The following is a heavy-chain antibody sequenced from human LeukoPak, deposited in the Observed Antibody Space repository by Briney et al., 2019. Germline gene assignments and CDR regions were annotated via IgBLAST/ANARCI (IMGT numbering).Heavy chain of an antibody. CDR2: IYYSGST. V-gene: IGHV4-39*07. CDR1: GGSISSSSYY. D-gene: IGHD5-24*01. Sequence: SETLSLTCTVSGGSISSSSYYWGWIRQPPGKGLEWIGSIYYSGSTYYNPSLKSRVTISVDTSKNQFSLKLSSVTAADTAVYYCARDQPLKGDGYKGGFDYWGQGTLVTVSS. J-gene: IGHJ4*02. CDR3: ARDQPLKGDGYKGGFDY.